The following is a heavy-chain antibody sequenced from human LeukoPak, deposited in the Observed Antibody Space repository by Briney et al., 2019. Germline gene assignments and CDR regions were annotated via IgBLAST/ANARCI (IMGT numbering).Heavy chain of an antibody. D-gene: IGHD3-22*01. CDR2: ISYDGGNK. CDR3: ARAPGYYDSSGYYYDYYCDS. J-gene: IGHJ4*02. V-gene: IGHV3-30*01. Sequence: GGSLRLSCSASGFTFSSYGIHWVRQAPGKGLDWVALISYDGGNKYYADSVKWRCPITRDNSKNTLYLQMNSLRTEDTAVYYCARAPGYYDSSGYYYDYYCDSWGQGTLVTVSS. CDR1: GFTFSSYG.